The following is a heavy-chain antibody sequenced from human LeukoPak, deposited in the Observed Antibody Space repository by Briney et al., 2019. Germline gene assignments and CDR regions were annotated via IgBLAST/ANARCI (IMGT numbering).Heavy chain of an antibody. CDR3: AKERDTAMVTIDY. CDR2: IRYDGSNK. D-gene: IGHD5-18*01. CDR1: GFTFSSYG. J-gene: IGHJ4*02. V-gene: IGHV3-30*02. Sequence: GGSLGPSCAASGFTFSSYGMHWVRQAPGKGLEWVAFIRYDGSNKYYADSVKGRFTISRDNSKNTLYLQMNSLRAEDTAVYYCAKERDTAMVTIDYWGQGTLVTVSS.